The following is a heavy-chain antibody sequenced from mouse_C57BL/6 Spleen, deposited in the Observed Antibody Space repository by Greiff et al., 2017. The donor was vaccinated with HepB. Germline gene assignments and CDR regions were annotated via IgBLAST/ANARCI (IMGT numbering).Heavy chain of an antibody. Sequence: VQLQQSGPELVKPGASVKMSCKASGYTFTDYNMHWVKQSHGKSLEWIGYINPNNGGTSYNQKFKGKATLTGNKSSSTAYMELRSLTSEDSAVYYGARGGYDRYYAMDYWGQGTSVTVSS. CDR3: ARGGYDRYYAMDY. D-gene: IGHD2-2*01. J-gene: IGHJ4*01. CDR2: INPNNGGT. CDR1: GYTFTDYN. V-gene: IGHV1-22*01.